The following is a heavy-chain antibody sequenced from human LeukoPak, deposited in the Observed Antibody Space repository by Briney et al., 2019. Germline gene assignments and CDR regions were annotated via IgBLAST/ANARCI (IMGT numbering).Heavy chain of an antibody. CDR1: GGSISSGGYY. CDR2: IYYSGST. CDR3: VYGYSYGTDACDI. Sequence: PSETLPLTCTVSGGSISSGGYYWSWIRQHPGKGLEWIGYIYYSGSTYYNPSLKSRVTISVDTSKNQFSLKLSSVTAADTAVYYCVYGYSYGTDACDIWGQGTMVTVSS. J-gene: IGHJ3*02. D-gene: IGHD5-18*01. V-gene: IGHV4-31*03.